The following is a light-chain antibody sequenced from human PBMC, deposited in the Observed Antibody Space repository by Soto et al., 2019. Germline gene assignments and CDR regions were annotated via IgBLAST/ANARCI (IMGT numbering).Light chain of an antibody. Sequence: EIVMTQSPATLSVSPGXRATLSCRASQSVSTNLAWYQQKPGQAPRLLIYGASISATGIPARFSGSGSGTEFTLTISSLQSEDFAVYYCQQYNKWPPFTFGPGTKVDIK. CDR2: GAS. V-gene: IGKV3-15*01. CDR3: QQYNKWPPFT. CDR1: QSVSTN. J-gene: IGKJ3*01.